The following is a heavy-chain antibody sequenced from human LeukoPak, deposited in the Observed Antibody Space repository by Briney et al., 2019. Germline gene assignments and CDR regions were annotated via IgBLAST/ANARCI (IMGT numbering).Heavy chain of an antibody. J-gene: IGHJ3*02. V-gene: IGHV4-61*02. Sequence: SETLSLTCTVSGGSISSGRYYWSWIRQPAGKGLEWIGRIYTSGSTNYNPSLKSRVTISVDTSKNQFSLKLSSVTAADTAVYYCARAERWLQLNAFDIWGQGTMVTVSS. CDR3: ARAERWLQLNAFDI. CDR2: IYTSGST. CDR1: GGSISSGRYY. D-gene: IGHD5-24*01.